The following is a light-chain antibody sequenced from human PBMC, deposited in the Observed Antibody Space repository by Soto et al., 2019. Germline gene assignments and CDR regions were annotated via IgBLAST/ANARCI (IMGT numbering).Light chain of an antibody. Sequence: ENVLTQSPGTLSLSPGERATLSCRASQTVSTKYVAWYQQKPGQAPRLLIYGTSSRATGLPDRFSGSGSGTDFKLTISRMEPEDFEVYSYQKYGTSTGVTFGPGTKLDIK. J-gene: IGKJ3*01. V-gene: IGKV3-20*01. CDR3: QKYGTSTGVT. CDR1: QTVSTKY. CDR2: GTS.